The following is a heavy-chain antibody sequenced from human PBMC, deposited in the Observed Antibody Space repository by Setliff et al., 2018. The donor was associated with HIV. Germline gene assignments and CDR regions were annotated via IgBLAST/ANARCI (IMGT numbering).Heavy chain of an antibody. J-gene: IGHJ6*03. Sequence: ETLSLTCTVSGFTFSSYSMNWVRQAPGKGLEWVSYISSSSTIYYADSVKGRFTISRDNAKISLYLQMNSLRAEDTAVYYCAGNGVTGYYYYYMDVWGKGTTVTVSS. D-gene: IGHD2-21*02. CDR1: GFTFSSYS. CDR3: AGNGVTGYYYYYMDV. CDR2: ISSSSTI. V-gene: IGHV3-48*01.